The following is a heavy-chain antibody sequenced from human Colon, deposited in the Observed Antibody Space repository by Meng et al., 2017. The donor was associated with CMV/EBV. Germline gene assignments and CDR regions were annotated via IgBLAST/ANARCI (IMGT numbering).Heavy chain of an antibody. V-gene: IGHV3-9*01. Sequence: SLKISCAASGLTFADHAMHWVRQVPGKGLEWVAVINWNSGNIGYADSVKGRFTISRDNAKNSLYLQMNSLRAEDTALYYCAKDKGVGYARGGMDGWGQGTTVTVSS. CDR1: GLTFADHA. CDR3: AKDKGVGYARGGMDG. CDR2: INWNSGNI. J-gene: IGHJ6*02. D-gene: IGHD3-16*01.